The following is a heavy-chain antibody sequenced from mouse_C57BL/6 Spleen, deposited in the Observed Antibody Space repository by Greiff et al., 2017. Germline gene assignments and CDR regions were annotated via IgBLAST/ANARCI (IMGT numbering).Heavy chain of an antibody. CDR1: GYAFSSYW. CDR3: ARHYYGSSYVYFDV. D-gene: IGHD1-1*01. CDR2: IDPGDGDT. Sequence: VQLQQSGAELVKPGASVKISCKASGYAFSSYWMNWVKQRPGKGLEWIGQIDPGDGDTNYNGKFKGKATLTADKSSSTAYMQLSSLTSEDSAVYFCARHYYGSSYVYFDVWGTGTTVTVSS. J-gene: IGHJ1*03. V-gene: IGHV1-80*01.